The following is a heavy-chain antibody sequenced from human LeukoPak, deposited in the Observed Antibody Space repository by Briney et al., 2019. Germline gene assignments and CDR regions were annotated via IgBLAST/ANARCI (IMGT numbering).Heavy chain of an antibody. D-gene: IGHD3-16*01. J-gene: IGHJ4*02. CDR2: INQDGSDK. CDR1: GFTFSSHW. CDR3: ARDHVAPGLIFDS. Sequence: GGSLRLSCAASGFTFSSHWMSWVRQSPGMGLEWVANINQDGSDKHYVDSVKGRFTISRANAERSLYLNMNSLRAEDTAVYYCARDHVAPGLIFDSWGQGTLVTVSS. V-gene: IGHV3-7*03.